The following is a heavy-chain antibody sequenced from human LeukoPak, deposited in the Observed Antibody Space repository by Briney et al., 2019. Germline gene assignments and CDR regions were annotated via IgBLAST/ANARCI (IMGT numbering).Heavy chain of an antibody. Sequence: GGSLRLSCAASGFTFNNYAVSWVRQAPGKGLGWGSGINENGGSTYYADSVKGRFTISRDNSKNTLYLQMNSLRAEDTAIYYCARQGGYYYESSASYYFDYWGQGTLVTVSS. CDR2: INENGGST. D-gene: IGHD3-22*01. CDR3: ARQGGYYYESSASYYFDY. CDR1: GFTFNNYA. V-gene: IGHV3-23*01. J-gene: IGHJ4*02.